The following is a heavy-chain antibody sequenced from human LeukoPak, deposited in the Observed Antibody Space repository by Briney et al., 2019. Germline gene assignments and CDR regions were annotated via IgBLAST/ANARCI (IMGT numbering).Heavy chain of an antibody. CDR3: ARNPGDYGSWYFDL. Sequence: PSETLSLTCTVSGASISSRPYYWGWIRQPPGKGLEWIGSISNSGSTYYSPSLKSRVTISVDTSKNQFSLKLSSVTAADTAVYHCARNPGDYGSWYFDLWGRGTLVTVSS. V-gene: IGHV4-39*01. CDR1: GASISSRPYY. J-gene: IGHJ2*01. D-gene: IGHD4-17*01. CDR2: ISNSGST.